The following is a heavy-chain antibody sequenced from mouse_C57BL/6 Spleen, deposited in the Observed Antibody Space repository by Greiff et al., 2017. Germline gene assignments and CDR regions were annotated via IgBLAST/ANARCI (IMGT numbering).Heavy chain of an antibody. CDR2: INPSTGGT. Sequence: EVQLQQSGPELVKPGASVKISCKASGYSFTGYYMNWVKQSPEKSLEWIGEINPSTGGTTYNQKFKAKATLTVDKSSSTAYMQLKSLTSEDSAVYYCARSIYYDYDGNSLAYGGQWTLVTVSA. J-gene: IGHJ3*01. CDR3: ARSIYYDYDGNSLAY. D-gene: IGHD2-4*01. V-gene: IGHV1-42*01. CDR1: GYSFTGYY.